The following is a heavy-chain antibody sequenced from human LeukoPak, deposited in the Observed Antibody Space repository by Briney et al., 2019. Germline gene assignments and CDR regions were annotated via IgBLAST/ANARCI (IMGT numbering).Heavy chain of an antibody. J-gene: IGHJ3*02. CDR2: ISAYNGNT. V-gene: IGHV1-18*01. CDR3: ARDPVEMATDAVDAFDI. CDR1: GYTFTSYG. Sequence: GASVKVSCKASGYTFTSYGISWVRQAPGQGLEWMGWISAYNGNTNYAQKLQGRVTMTTDTSTSTAYMELRSLRSDDTAVYYCARDPVEMATDAVDAFDIWGQGTMVTVSS. D-gene: IGHD5-24*01.